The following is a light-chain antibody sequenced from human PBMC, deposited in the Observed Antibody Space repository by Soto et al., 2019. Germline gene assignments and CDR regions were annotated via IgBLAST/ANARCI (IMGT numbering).Light chain of an antibody. CDR1: QSVSTY. CDR3: HQRSNWPPFT. V-gene: IGKV3-11*01. J-gene: IGKJ3*01. CDR2: GPS. Sequence: EVVLTQSPATLSLSPGERATLSCRASQSVSTYLAWYQQTPDQPPRLLISGPSNSATGTPARFSGSGSGTDFTLTISSREPEDFAVYYCHQRSNWPPFTFGAGTKVEIK.